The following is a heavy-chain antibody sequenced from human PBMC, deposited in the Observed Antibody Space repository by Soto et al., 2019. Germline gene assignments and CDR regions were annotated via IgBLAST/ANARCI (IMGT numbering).Heavy chain of an antibody. V-gene: IGHV3-21*01. CDR3: AREPGVSSGWYVDY. Sequence: GGSLRLSCAASGFTFSSHSMNWVRQAPGKGLEWVSSITSSSSYINYADSVKGRFTISRDNAKASLYLQMNSLRAEDTAVYYCAREPGVSSGWYVDYWGQGTLVTVSS. J-gene: IGHJ4*02. D-gene: IGHD6-19*01. CDR1: GFTFSSHS. CDR2: ITSSSSYI.